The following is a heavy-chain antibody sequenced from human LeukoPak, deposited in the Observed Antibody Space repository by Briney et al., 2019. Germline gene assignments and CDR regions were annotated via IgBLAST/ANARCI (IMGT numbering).Heavy chain of an antibody. CDR2: ISGSGGST. J-gene: IGHJ4*02. D-gene: IGHD6-19*01. CDR3: AKTEKYSSGWYLRTSFDY. CDR1: GFTFSSYA. Sequence: GGSLRLSCAASGFTFSSYAMSWVRQAPGKGLEWVSAISGSGGSTCYADSVKGRFTISRDNSKNTLYLQMNSLRAEDTAVYYCAKTEKYSSGWYLRTSFDYWGQGTLVTVSS. V-gene: IGHV3-23*01.